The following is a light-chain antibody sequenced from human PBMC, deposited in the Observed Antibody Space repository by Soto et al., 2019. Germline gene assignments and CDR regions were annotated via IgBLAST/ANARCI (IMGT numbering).Light chain of an antibody. Sequence: IQMTKAPSTLSASVGDRVTITCLASQRISSWLAWYQQKPGKAPNLLIYKSSRLESGVPSRFSGSGYGTEFTLTISSLQPDDVATYYCKQYNSYPLTFGCGTKVEFK. J-gene: IGKJ4*01. CDR3: KQYNSYPLT. V-gene: IGKV1-5*03. CDR1: QRISSW. CDR2: KSS.